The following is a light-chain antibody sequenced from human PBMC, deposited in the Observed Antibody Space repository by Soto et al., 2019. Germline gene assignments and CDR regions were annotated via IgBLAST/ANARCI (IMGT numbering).Light chain of an antibody. V-gene: IGLV2-8*01. CDR2: EVT. J-gene: IGLJ3*02. CDR1: SSDVGGYNY. CDR3: NSYADSDNWV. Sequence: QAVVNQPPSASGSPGQSVTISCTGTSSDVGGYNYVSWYQHHPGKAPKLMIYEVTKRPSGVPDRFSGSKSGNTASLTVSGLQAEDEADYYCNSYADSDNWVFGGGTKLTVL.